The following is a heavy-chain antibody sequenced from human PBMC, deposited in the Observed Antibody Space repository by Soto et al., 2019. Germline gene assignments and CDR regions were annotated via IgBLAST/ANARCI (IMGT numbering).Heavy chain of an antibody. D-gene: IGHD1-26*01. CDR2: INPKTAAT. Sequence: QVQLVQSGAEVKKSGASVKVSCKASGYSFSDYFIQWVRQAPGQGLEWVAWINPKTAATNYAKKFQGRVSLNWDTSFSTAYVELTRLRPDDTAVYYCARIKWGLDYYNGMDVWGQGTTVIVSS. V-gene: IGHV1-2*02. J-gene: IGHJ6*02. CDR3: ARIKWGLDYYNGMDV. CDR1: GYSFSDYF.